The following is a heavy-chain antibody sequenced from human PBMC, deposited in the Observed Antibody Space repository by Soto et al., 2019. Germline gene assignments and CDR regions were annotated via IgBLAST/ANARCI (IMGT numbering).Heavy chain of an antibody. D-gene: IGHD1-1*01. CDR3: ARDAKGSSGDHFDY. J-gene: IGHJ4*02. CDR1: GFTFTSHS. V-gene: IGHV3-48*02. CDR2: ISSSSSTI. Sequence: EVQLVESGGGLVQPGGSLRLSCAASGFTFTSHSMNWVRQAPGKGLEWVSYISSSSSTIYYANSVKGRFTISRDNAKNSLYLQMNSLRDEDTAVYYCARDAKGSSGDHFDYWGQGTLVIVSS.